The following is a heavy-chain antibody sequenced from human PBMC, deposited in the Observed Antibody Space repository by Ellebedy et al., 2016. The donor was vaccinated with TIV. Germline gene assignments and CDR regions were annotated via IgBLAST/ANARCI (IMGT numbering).Heavy chain of an antibody. CDR2: INHSGRT. CDR1: GGSFSGYY. Sequence: MPGGSLRLSCAVYGGSFSGYYWSWVRQPPGKGLEWLGEINHSGRTNYNPSLKSPVTISLETSKGQFPLTLSSVPAADTAVYYCAGGRVLMTTVTTGYYYGRDVWGRGTTVTVSS. CDR3: AGGRVLMTTVTTGYYYGRDV. J-gene: IGHJ6*02. D-gene: IGHD4-17*01. V-gene: IGHV4-34*01.